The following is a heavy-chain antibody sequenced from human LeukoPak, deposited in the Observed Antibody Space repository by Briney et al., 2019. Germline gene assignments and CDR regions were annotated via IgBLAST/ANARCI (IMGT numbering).Heavy chain of an antibody. Sequence: GGSLRLSCEASGFNFNGYVMHWDRQPPGKGLEWVAVISHDGSDQYYADSVKGRFIISRDSSRNTLYLQLNSLRPEDTAVYYCARSAAGRQYGSGDYWGQGTLVTVSS. CDR2: ISHDGSDQ. V-gene: IGHV3-30*04. CDR3: ARSAAGRQYGSGDY. J-gene: IGHJ4*02. CDR1: GFNFNGYV. D-gene: IGHD3-10*01.